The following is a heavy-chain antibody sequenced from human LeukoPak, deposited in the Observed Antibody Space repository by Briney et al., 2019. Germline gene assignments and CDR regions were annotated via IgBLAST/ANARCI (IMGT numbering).Heavy chain of an antibody. D-gene: IGHD3-22*01. J-gene: IGHJ3*02. V-gene: IGHV4-39*07. Sequence: SETLSLTCTVSGGSISSSSYYWGWIRQPPGKGLEWIGSIYYSGSTYYNPSLKSRVTISVDTSKNQFSLKLSSVTAADTAVYYCARHRYYYDSSGYHDAFDIWGQGTMVTVSS. CDR3: ARHRYYYDSSGYHDAFDI. CDR2: IYYSGST. CDR1: GGSISSSSYY.